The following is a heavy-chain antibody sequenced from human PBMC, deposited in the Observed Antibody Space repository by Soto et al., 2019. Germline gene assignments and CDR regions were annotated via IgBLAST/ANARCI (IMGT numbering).Heavy chain of an antibody. V-gene: IGHV3-21*01. CDR3: ARDRGDYECLVPYSFDH. CDR1: GFTFISYS. J-gene: IGHJ4*02. CDR2: ISSRSRSI. Sequence: GGSLRLSCAASGFTFISYSMHWVRQAPGKGLEWVSSISSRSRSIYYADSQKGRFTISRDNTKNSLYLQMNNLRAEDTAVYYCARDRGDYECLVPYSFDHWGQGTLVTVSS. D-gene: IGHD4-17*01.